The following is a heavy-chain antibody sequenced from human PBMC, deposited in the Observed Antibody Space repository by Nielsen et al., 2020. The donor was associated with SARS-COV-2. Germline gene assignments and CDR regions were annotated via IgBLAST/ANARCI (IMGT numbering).Heavy chain of an antibody. CDR3: AKVATIFEVAPQGEEFDY. J-gene: IGHJ4*02. CDR2: ISGSGGST. CDR1: GFTFSSYA. V-gene: IGHV3-23*01. D-gene: IGHD3-3*01. Sequence: GESLKISCAASGFTFSSYAMSWVRQAPGKGLEWVSAISGSGGSTYYADSVKGRFTISRDNSKNTLYLQMNSLRAEDTAVYYCAKVATIFEVAPQGEEFDYWGQGTLVTVSS.